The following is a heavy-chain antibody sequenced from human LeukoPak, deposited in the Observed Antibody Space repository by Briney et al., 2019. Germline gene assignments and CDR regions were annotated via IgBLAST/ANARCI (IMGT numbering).Heavy chain of an antibody. J-gene: IGHJ4*02. Sequence: GESLKISCKGSGYSFTSYWIGWVRQMPGKGLEWMGIIYPGDSDTRYSPSFQGQVTISADKPISTAYLQWSSLKASDTAMYYCARHRRTIVGATHPDYWGQGTLVTVSS. CDR2: IYPGDSDT. V-gene: IGHV5-51*01. CDR1: GYSFTSYW. D-gene: IGHD1-26*01. CDR3: ARHRRTIVGATHPDY.